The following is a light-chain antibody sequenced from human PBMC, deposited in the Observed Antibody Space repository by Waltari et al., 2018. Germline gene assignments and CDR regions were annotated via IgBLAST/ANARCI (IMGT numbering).Light chain of an antibody. Sequence: GDRVTLTCRPSQAIATYLAWYQQKPGKAPKLLIYAASTLESGVPSRFSGSGSGTDFTLTISGLQSEDFATYYCLQYYNYPRTFGQGTKVDIK. CDR1: QAIATY. CDR2: AAS. V-gene: IGKV1-8*01. CDR3: LQYYNYPRT. J-gene: IGKJ1*01.